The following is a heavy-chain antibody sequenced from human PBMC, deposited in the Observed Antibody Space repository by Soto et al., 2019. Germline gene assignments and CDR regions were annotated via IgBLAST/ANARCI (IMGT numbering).Heavy chain of an antibody. D-gene: IGHD6-19*01. J-gene: IGHJ4*02. CDR3: VKDPKQWLSTSYYFDY. CDR2: ISSNGGST. V-gene: IGHV3-64D*06. CDR1: GFTFSSYA. Sequence: SLRLSCSASGFTFSSYAMHWVRQAPGKGLEYVSAISSNGGSTYYADSVKGRFTISRDNSKNTLYLQMSSLRAEDTAVYYCVKDPKQWLSTSYYFDYWGQGTLVTVSS.